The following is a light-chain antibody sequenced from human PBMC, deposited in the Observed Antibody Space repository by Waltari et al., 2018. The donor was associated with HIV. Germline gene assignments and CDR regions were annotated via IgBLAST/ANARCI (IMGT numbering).Light chain of an antibody. CDR3: QAWDSSTAWV. Sequence: SYELTQPPSVSVSPGLLASISCPGDKSGQEFPCWYQQKPGQSPVLVMYQDSKRPSGIPERFSGSNSVNTATLTISGTQAMDEAAYYCQAWDSSTAWVFGGGTKLTVL. V-gene: IGLV3-1*01. J-gene: IGLJ3*02. CDR1: KSGQEF. CDR2: QDS.